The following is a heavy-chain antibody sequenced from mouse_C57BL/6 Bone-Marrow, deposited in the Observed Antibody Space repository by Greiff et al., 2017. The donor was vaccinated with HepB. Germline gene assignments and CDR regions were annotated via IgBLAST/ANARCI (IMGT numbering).Heavy chain of an antibody. V-gene: IGHV14-4*01. J-gene: IGHJ3*01. CDR2: IDPENGDT. D-gene: IGHD2-3*01. CDR1: GFNIKDDY. CDR3: TPMVTPWFAY. Sequence: EVKLVESGAELVRPGASVKLSCTASGFNIKDDYMHWVKQRPEQGLEWIGWIDPENGDTEYASKFQGKATITADTSSHTAYLQLSSLTSEDTAVYYCTPMVTPWFAYWGQGTLVTVSA.